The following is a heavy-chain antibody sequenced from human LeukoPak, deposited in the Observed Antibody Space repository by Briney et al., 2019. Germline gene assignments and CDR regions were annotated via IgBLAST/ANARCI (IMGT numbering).Heavy chain of an antibody. J-gene: IGHJ4*02. Sequence: GGSLRLSCAASGFTFSSYSMNWVRQAPGKGLEWASHISSSGSPTYYADSVKGRFTISRDNAKNSLYMQMNSLRAEDTAVYYCARAAADRYYFDYWGQGTLVTVSS. CDR2: ISSSGSPT. CDR1: GFTFSSYS. D-gene: IGHD6-13*01. CDR3: ARAAADRYYFDY. V-gene: IGHV3-48*04.